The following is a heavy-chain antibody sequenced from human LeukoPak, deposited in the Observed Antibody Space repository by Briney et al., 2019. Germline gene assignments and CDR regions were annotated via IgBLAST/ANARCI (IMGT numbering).Heavy chain of an antibody. Sequence: PSETLSLTCTVSGGSISSYYWSWIRQPLGKGLEWIGYIYYSGSTNYNPSLKSRVTISVDTSKNQFSLKLSSVTAADTAVYYCAREWWQAPRYNWFDPWGQGTLVTVSS. CDR1: GGSISSYY. V-gene: IGHV4-59*01. D-gene: IGHD2-15*01. J-gene: IGHJ5*02. CDR2: IYYSGST. CDR3: AREWWQAPRYNWFDP.